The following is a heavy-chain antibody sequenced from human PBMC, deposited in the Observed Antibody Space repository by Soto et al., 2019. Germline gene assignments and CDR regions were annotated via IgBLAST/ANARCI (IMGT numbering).Heavy chain of an antibody. CDR3: ATHRNGYSNAFDI. CDR1: GYSFTSYW. J-gene: IGHJ3*02. Sequence: GESLKISCKGSGYSFTSYWFGWVRQMPGKGLEWMGIIYPGDSDTRYSPSFQGQVTISADKSISTAYLQWSSLKASDTAMYYCATHRNGYSNAFDIRGQGTMVTVSS. D-gene: IGHD5-18*01. V-gene: IGHV5-51*01. CDR2: IYPGDSDT.